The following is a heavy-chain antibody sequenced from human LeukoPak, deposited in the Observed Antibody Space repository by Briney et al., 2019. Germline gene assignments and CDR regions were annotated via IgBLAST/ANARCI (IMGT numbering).Heavy chain of an antibody. CDR2: ISYDGSNK. V-gene: IGHV3-30-3*01. J-gene: IGHJ4*02. Sequence: GRSLRLSCAASGLTFSSYAMHWVRQAPGKGLEWVAVISYDGSNKHYADSVKGRFTISRDNSKNTLYLQMNSLRAEDTAVYYCARDRPYYYDSSGYFLFDYWGQGTLVTVSS. CDR1: GLTFSSYA. D-gene: IGHD3-22*01. CDR3: ARDRPYYYDSSGYFLFDY.